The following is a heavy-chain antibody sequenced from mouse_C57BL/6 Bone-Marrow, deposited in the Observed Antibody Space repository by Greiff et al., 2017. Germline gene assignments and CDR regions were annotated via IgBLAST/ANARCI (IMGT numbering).Heavy chain of an antibody. Sequence: QVQLQPSGSELRSPGSSVKLSCKDFDSEVFPIAYMSWVRQKPGLGFEWIGGILPSIGRTFYGEKFEDQATLDADTLSHTAYLELNRLTSEYSAIYYCARSRLRLYAMDDWGPGTSVTVSS. J-gene: IGHJ4*01. V-gene: IGHV15-2*01. D-gene: IGHD1-2*01. CDR1: DSEVFPIAY. CDR2: ILPSIGRT. CDR3: ARSRLRLYAMDD.